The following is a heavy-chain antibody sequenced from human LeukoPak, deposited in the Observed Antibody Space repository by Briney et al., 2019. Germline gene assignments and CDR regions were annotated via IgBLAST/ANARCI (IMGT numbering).Heavy chain of an antibody. CDR1: GFTLSTYA. CDR2: ISYEGSDK. V-gene: IGHV3-30*03. J-gene: IGHJ4*02. Sequence: PGGSLRLSCLASGFTLSTYAMHWVGQAPGKGLEWVAIISYEGSDKHYSDSVKGRFTISRDNSKNTLYLQMNSLRREDTAVYYCARDLRRAGVLASWGPGTLVTVSS. CDR3: ARDLRRAGVLAS. D-gene: IGHD2-8*02.